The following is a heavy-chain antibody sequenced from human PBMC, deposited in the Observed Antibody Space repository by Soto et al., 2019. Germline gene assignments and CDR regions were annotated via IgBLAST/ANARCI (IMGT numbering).Heavy chain of an antibody. CDR1: GFTFSSYG. CDR2: IWYDGSNK. CDR3: ARDRDGSGYYYAPARSDAFDI. J-gene: IGHJ3*02. D-gene: IGHD3-22*01. V-gene: IGHV3-33*01. Sequence: GGSLRLSCAASGFTFSSYGMHWVRQAPGKGLEWVAVIWYDGSNKYYADSVKGRFTISRDNSKNTLYLQMNSLRAEDTAVYYCARDRDGSGYYYAPARSDAFDIWGQGTMVTVSS.